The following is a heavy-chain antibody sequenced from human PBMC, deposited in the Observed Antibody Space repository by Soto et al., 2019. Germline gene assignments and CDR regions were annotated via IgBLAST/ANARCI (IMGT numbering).Heavy chain of an antibody. D-gene: IGHD1-1*01. CDR1: GYTFTGYY. CDR2: INPNSGGT. Sequence: ASVKVSCKASGYTFTGYYMHWVRQAPGQGLEWMGWINPNSGGTNYAQKFQGWVTMTRDTSISTAYMELSRLRSDDTAVYYCARDSRPTGPTNWFDPWGQGTLVTVSS. V-gene: IGHV1-2*04. J-gene: IGHJ5*02. CDR3: ARDSRPTGPTNWFDP.